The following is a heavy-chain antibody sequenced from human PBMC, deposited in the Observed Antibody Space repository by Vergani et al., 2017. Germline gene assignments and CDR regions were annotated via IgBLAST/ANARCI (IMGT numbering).Heavy chain of an antibody. CDR1: GFTFSNAW. V-gene: IGHV3-15*01. D-gene: IGHD3-22*01. CDR2: IKSKTDGGTT. CDR3: TTDFIPLYYDSSGYYYGDYFDY. J-gene: IGHJ4*02. Sequence: EVQQVESGGGLVKPGGSLRLSCAASGFTFSNAWMSWVRQAPGQGLEWVGRIKSKTDGGTTDYAAPVKGRFTISRDDSKNTLYLQMNSLKTEDTAVYYCTTDFIPLYYDSSGYYYGDYFDYWGQGTLVTVSS.